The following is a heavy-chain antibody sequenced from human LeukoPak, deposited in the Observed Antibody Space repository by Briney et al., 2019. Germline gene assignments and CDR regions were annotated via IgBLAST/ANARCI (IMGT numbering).Heavy chain of an antibody. CDR2: INPNSGGT. CDR3: ARPGLRVSGSFNF. CDR1: GYTFTEYN. J-gene: IGHJ4*02. D-gene: IGHD3-16*01. Sequence: ASLKVSCKASGYTFTEYNIHWVRQAPGQGLEWMGWINPNSGGTNYAQKFQGRVTVTRDTSINTAYMEVSRLSSDDTAVYYCARPGLRVSGSFNFWGQGTLVTVSS. V-gene: IGHV1-2*02.